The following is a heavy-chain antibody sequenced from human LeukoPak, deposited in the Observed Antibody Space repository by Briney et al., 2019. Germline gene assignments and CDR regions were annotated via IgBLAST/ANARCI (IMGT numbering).Heavy chain of an antibody. J-gene: IGHJ4*02. CDR2: ISGSGGST. D-gene: IGHD6-19*01. CDR3: AKRPPRDSSGWYGAFDY. Sequence: PGGSLRLSCAASGFTFSSYAMSWVRQAPGKGLEWVSAISGSGGSTYYADSVKGRFTISRDNSKNTLYLQMNSLRAEDTAVYYCAKRPPRDSSGWYGAFDYWGQGTLVTVSS. CDR1: GFTFSSYA. V-gene: IGHV3-23*01.